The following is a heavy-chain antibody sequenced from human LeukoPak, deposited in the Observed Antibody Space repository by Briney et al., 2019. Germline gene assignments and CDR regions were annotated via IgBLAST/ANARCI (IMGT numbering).Heavy chain of an antibody. Sequence: GGSLRLSCVASGFTFTNYAMTWVRQAPGKGLEWVSSIFDTGSTYYADSVKGRVTISRDNSRNMVYLQMNSLRAEDTAVYYCAKDRTYHSDFSAYYISPPPQQYSGQGTLVTVSS. J-gene: IGHJ4*02. CDR1: GFTFTNYA. CDR2: IFDTGST. D-gene: IGHD3-22*01. CDR3: AKDRTYHSDFSAYYISPPPQQY. V-gene: IGHV3-23*01.